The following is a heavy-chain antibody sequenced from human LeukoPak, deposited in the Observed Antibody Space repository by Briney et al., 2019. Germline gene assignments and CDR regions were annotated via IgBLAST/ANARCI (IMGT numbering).Heavy chain of an antibody. CDR2: INHSGST. J-gene: IGHJ5*02. V-gene: IGHV4-34*01. CDR1: GGSFSGYY. CDR3: ARDREEYQLRNWFDP. Sequence: SETLSLTCAVYGGSFSGYYWSWIRQPPGKGLEWIGEINHSGSTNYNPSLKSRVTISVDTSKNQFSLKLSSVTAADTAMYYCARDREEYQLRNWFDPWGQGTQVTVSS. D-gene: IGHD2-2*01.